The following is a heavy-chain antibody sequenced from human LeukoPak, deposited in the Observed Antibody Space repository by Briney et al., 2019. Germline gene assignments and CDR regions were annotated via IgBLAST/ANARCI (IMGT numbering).Heavy chain of an antibody. CDR3: VKDGAGYSSGWYWEVDY. J-gene: IGHJ4*02. V-gene: IGHV3-64D*06. Sequence: GSLRLSCSASGFTLSSYTMHWVRQGPGKGLEYVSAISSNGGSTYYADSVKGRFTISRDNSKNTLYLQMSSLRAEDTAVYYCVKDGAGYSSGWYWEVDYWGQGTLVTVSS. CDR1: GFTLSSYT. D-gene: IGHD6-19*01. CDR2: ISSNGGST.